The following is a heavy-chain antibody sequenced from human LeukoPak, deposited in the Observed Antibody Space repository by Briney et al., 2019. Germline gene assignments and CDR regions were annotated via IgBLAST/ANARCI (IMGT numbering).Heavy chain of an antibody. CDR2: IYYSGST. D-gene: IGHD3-22*01. Sequence: SETLSLTCTVSGGSISSYYWSWIRQPPGKGLEWIGYIYYSGSTNYNPSLKSRVTISVDTSKNQFSLKLSSVTAADTAVYYCARVRTDYYDSRNPGGWFDPWGQGTLVTVSS. CDR1: GGSISSYY. J-gene: IGHJ5*02. V-gene: IGHV4-59*01. CDR3: ARVRTDYYDSRNPGGWFDP.